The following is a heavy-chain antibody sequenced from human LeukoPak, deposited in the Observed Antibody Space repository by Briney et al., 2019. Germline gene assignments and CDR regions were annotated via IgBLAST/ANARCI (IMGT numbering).Heavy chain of an antibody. V-gene: IGHV3-66*01. D-gene: IGHD3-22*01. Sequence: GGSLRLSCAASGITVSSNNMSWVRQAPGKGLEWVSAIYSDGDTYYADSVKGRFTISRDNSKNTLFLQMNSLRAEDTAVYYCARGQDSSGYYYFFDYWGQGTLVTVSS. CDR3: ARGQDSSGYYYFFDY. CDR1: GITVSSNN. J-gene: IGHJ4*02. CDR2: IYSDGDT.